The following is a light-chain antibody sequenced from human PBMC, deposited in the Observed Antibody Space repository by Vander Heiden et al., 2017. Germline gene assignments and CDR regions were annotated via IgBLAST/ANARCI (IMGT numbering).Light chain of an antibody. J-gene: IGLJ2*01. CDR1: SSDVGGYNY. CDR3: NSDTSNNTVI. CDR2: DGN. Sequence: QSALTQPASVSGSPGQSITISCPGTSSDVGGYNYVSWSQQYPSKAPKLMIYDGNSRPSGISNRFSGSKSGKAASLTSSGQQAEDEADYYCNSDTSNNTVIFGGGTKLTVL. V-gene: IGLV2-14*01.